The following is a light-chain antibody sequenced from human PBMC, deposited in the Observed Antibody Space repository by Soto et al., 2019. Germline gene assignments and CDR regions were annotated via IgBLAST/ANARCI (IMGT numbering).Light chain of an antibody. CDR2: DAS. CDR3: QQRSNWPLT. J-gene: IGKJ4*01. V-gene: IGKV3-11*01. CDR1: QSVNSY. Sequence: DIVLTQSPATLSLSPGERATLSCRASQSVNSYLAWYQQKPGQAPRPLIYDASNGATGIPARFSGSGSGTDFTLTISSLEPEDFAVYYCQQRSNWPLTFGGGTKVEIK.